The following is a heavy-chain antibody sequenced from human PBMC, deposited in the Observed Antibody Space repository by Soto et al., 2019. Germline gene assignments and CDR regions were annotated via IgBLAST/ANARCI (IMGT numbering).Heavy chain of an antibody. CDR3: AKGRLRLGELSFGDY. V-gene: IGHV3-30*18. D-gene: IGHD3-16*02. CDR1: GFTFSNFG. CDR2: VSYDGSNK. J-gene: IGHJ4*02. Sequence: QVQLVESGGGVVQPGRSLRLSCAASGFTFSNFGIHWVRQAPGKGLEWVAVVSYDGSNKYYADSVKGRFTISRDNSKNTLYLQMNSLRAEDTAVYYCAKGRLRLGELSFGDYWGQGTLVTVSS.